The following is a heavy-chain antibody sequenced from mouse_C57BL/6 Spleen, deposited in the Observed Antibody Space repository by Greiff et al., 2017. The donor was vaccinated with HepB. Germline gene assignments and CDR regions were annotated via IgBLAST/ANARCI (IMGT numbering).Heavy chain of an antibody. CDR1: GFTFTDYY. V-gene: IGHV7-3*01. CDR3: ARSPTGLFDY. D-gene: IGHD4-1*02. J-gene: IGHJ2*01. Sequence: EVKVVESGGGLVQPGGSLSLSCAASGFTFTDYYMSWVRQPPGKALEWLGFIRNKANGYTTEYSASVKGRFTISRDNSQSILYLQMNALRAEDSATYYCARSPTGLFDYWGQGTTLTVSS. CDR2: IRNKANGYTT.